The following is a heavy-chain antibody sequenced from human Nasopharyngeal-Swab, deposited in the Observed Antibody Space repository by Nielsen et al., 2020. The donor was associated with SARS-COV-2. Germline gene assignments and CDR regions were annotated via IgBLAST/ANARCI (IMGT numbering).Heavy chain of an antibody. CDR1: GGSVSSGSYY. CDR2: IYYSGST. CDR3: ARGQLLLYYYYGMDV. D-gene: IGHD2-15*01. Sequence: SETLSLPCTVSGGSVSSGSYYWGWIRQPPGKGLEWIGYIYYSGSTNYNPSLKSRVTISVDTSKNQFSLKLSSVTAADTAVYYCARGQLLLYYYYGMDVWGQGTTVTVSS. J-gene: IGHJ6*02. V-gene: IGHV4-61*01.